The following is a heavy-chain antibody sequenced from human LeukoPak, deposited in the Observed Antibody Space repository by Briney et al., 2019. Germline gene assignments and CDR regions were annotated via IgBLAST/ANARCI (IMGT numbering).Heavy chain of an antibody. J-gene: IGHJ4*02. CDR1: GFTFSSYA. Sequence: GGSLRLSCAASGFTFSSYAMDWVRQAPGKGLEWVAVISYDGSNKYYADSVKGRFTISRDNAKNSLYLQMNSLRAEDTALYYCAKPITKYSSAWGQGFDYWGQGSLVTVSS. V-gene: IGHV3-30-3*02. CDR3: AKPITKYSSAWGQGFDY. D-gene: IGHD6-19*01. CDR2: ISYDGSNK.